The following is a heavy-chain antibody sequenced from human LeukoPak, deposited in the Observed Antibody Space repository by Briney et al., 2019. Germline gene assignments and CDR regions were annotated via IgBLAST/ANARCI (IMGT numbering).Heavy chain of an antibody. V-gene: IGHV3-74*01. CDR2: TYSDGSST. D-gene: IGHD3-10*01. J-gene: IGHJ4*02. CDR3: ARGRGSGSYYDY. Sequence: PGGSLRLSCAASGFPFGSYWMHWARQAPGKGLVWVSRTYSDGSSTIYADSVKGRFTVSRDNAKNTLYLEMNSLRVEDTAVYYCARGRGSGSYYDYWGQGTLVTVSS. CDR1: GFPFGSYW.